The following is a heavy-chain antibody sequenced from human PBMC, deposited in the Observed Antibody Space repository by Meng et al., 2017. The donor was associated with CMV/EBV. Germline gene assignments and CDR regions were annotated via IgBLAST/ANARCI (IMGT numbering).Heavy chain of an antibody. J-gene: IGHJ5*01. CDR2: IIPIFGTA. Sequence: SSLAIGWVRQAPGQGLEGMGWIIPIFGTANYAPKLQARVTITTNASTSTAYMALSSLRCGDTAVYYCASRNTLGYCTKGGCGEVDSWGQGTLVTVSS. D-gene: IGHD2-8*01. V-gene: IGHV1-69*05. CDR3: ASRNTLGYCTKGGCGEVDS. CDR1: SSLA.